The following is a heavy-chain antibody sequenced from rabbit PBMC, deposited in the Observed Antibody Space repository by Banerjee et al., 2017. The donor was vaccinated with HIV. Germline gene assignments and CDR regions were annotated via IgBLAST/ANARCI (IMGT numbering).Heavy chain of an antibody. Sequence: EESGGGLVQPEGSLTLTCTVSGFTISSSYWICWVRQAPGKGLEWIACIYASSSDQTYYANWAKGRFTISKTSTTVDLKMTSLTAADTATYFCARSPFNLWGPGTL. CDR2: IYASSSDQT. V-gene: IGHV1S45*01. J-gene: IGHJ4*01. CDR3: ARSPFNL. CDR1: GFTISSSYW.